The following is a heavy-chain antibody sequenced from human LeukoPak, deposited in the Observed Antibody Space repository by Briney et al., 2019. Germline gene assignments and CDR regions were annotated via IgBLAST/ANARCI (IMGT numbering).Heavy chain of an antibody. CDR3: ARTLRYFDDSYYFDY. D-gene: IGHD3-9*01. J-gene: IGHJ4*02. Sequence: SETLSLTCTVSGGSISSGSYYWSWIRQPAGKGLEWIGRIYTSGSTNYNPSLKSRVTISVDTSKNQFSLKLSSVTAADTAVYYCARTLRYFDDSYYFDYWGQGTLVTVSS. V-gene: IGHV4-61*02. CDR1: GGSISSGSYY. CDR2: IYTSGST.